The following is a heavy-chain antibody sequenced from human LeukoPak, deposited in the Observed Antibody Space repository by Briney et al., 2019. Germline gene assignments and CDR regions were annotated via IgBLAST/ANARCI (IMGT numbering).Heavy chain of an antibody. CDR3: ARPGSSWYVADAFDI. V-gene: IGHV4-59*01. J-gene: IGHJ3*02. CDR1: GGSISSYY. CDR2: IYYSGST. Sequence: PSETLSLTCTVSGGSISSYYWSWIRQPPGKGLEWIGYIYYSGSTNYNPSLKSRVTISVDTSKNQFSLKLSSVTAADTAVYYCARPGSSWYVADAFDIWGQGTMVTVSS. D-gene: IGHD6-13*01.